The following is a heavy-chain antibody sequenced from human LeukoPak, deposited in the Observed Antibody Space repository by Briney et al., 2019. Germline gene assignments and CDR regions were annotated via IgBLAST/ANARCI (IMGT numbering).Heavy chain of an antibody. J-gene: IGHJ6*03. CDR3: ASLIKRYMDV. Sequence: SETLSLTCAVYGGSFSGYYWSWIRQPPGKGLEWIGEINHSGSTNYNPSLKSRVTISVDTSKNQFSLKLSSVTATDTAVYYCASLIKRYMDVWGKGTTVTVSS. V-gene: IGHV4-34*01. CDR1: GGSFSGYY. CDR2: INHSGST.